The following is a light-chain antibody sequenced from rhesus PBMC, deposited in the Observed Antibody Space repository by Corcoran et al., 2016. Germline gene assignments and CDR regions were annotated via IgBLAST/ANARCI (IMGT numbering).Light chain of an antibody. Sequence: EIVLTQSPATLSLSPGERATLSCWASQSVSSRLAWYQQKPDQPPRLLYYDVSTRATGIPDRFSGSGSGTDFNLIINSLEPEDFAVYYCQQYGNWPLTFGGGTKVEI. CDR2: DVS. J-gene: IGKJ4*01. CDR1: QSVSSR. CDR3: QQYGNWPLT. V-gene: IGKV3-42*03.